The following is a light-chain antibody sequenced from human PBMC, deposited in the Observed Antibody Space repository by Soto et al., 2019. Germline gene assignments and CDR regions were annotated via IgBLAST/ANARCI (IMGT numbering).Light chain of an antibody. J-gene: IGKJ2*01. V-gene: IGKV3-20*01. CDR3: QQYARPPFA. CDR2: DAS. Sequence: EIVLTQSPGTLALSPGARATLSCRASQRISNSYLAWYQQKPGQAPRLLLYDASSRATGIPDRVSGSGSGTDFTLTISRLEPEDFAVYYCQQYARPPFAFGQGTKVEIK. CDR1: QRISNSY.